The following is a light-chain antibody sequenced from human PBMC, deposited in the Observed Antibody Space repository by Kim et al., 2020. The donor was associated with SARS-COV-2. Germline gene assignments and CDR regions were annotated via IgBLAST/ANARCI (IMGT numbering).Light chain of an antibody. CDR3: QQRSKWPLT. CDR2: DAS. Sequence: WSPGERATLSCRASQSVSTYLAWYQHKPGQAPRLLIYDASARATGIPARFSGSGSETDFTLTISSLETEDFAVYYCQQRSKWPLTFGGGTKVDIK. V-gene: IGKV3-11*01. CDR1: QSVSTY. J-gene: IGKJ4*01.